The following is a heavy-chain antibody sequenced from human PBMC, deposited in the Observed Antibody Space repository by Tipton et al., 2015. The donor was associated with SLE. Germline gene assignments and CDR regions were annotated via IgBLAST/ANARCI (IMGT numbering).Heavy chain of an antibody. V-gene: IGHV3-48*03. J-gene: IGHJ6*03. CDR3: ASAPYYMDV. Sequence: GSLRLSCAASGFPFSIYAMHWVRQAPGKGLEWVSYISSSGSTIYYADSVKGRFTISRDNAKNSLYLQMNSLRAEDTAVYYCASAPYYMDVWGKGTTVTVSS. CDR2: ISSSGSTI. CDR1: GFPFSIYA.